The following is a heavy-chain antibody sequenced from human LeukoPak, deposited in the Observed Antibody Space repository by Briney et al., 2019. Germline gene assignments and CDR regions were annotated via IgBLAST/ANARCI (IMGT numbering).Heavy chain of an antibody. J-gene: IGHJ6*03. D-gene: IGHD2-2*01. V-gene: IGHV1-2*02. CDR1: GYTFTGYY. CDR3: ARDGCSSTSCYDYYYYYMDV. CDR2: INPNSGGT. Sequence: ASVKVSCKASGYTFTGYYMHWVRQAPGQGLEWMGWINPNSGGTNYAQKFQGRVTMTRDTSISTAYMELSRLRSDDTAVYYCARDGCSSTSCYDYYYYYMDVWGKGTTVTISS.